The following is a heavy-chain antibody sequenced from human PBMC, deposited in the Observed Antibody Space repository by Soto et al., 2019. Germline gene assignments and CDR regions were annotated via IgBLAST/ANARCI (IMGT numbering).Heavy chain of an antibody. CDR1: GFTISGKKY. Sequence: DVQLVESGGGLIQPGESLRLSCAAFGFTISGKKYVAWVRQAPGKGLEWVSALYDLDGSFYADSLKGRFTTSSDSSKTTVYLQMNDLRPDDTAVYYCATWHEREHAYDVWGQGTTVTVSS. J-gene: IGHJ3*01. CDR2: LYDLDGS. CDR3: ATWHEREHAYDV. V-gene: IGHV3-53*01. D-gene: IGHD1-1*01.